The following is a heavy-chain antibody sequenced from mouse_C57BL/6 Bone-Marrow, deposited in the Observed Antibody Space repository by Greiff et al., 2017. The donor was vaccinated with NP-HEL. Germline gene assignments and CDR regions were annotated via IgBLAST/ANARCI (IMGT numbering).Heavy chain of an antibody. J-gene: IGHJ3*01. CDR3: ASPPFAY. CDR2: IWSGGST. V-gene: IGHV2-2*01. Sequence: VQLQQSGPGLVQPSQCLSITCTVSGFSFTSYGVHWVRQSPGKGLEWLGVIWSGGSTDYNAAFISRLSISKDNSKSQVFFQMNSLQADDTAIYYCASPPFAYWGQGTLVTVSA. CDR1: GFSFTSYG.